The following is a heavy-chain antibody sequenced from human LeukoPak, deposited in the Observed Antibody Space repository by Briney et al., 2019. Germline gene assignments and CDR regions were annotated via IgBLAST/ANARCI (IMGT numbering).Heavy chain of an antibody. J-gene: IGHJ4*02. Sequence: GGSLRLSCSASGLSLSDYGMSWVRQAPGKGLEWVSYITMNSVRIYADSVKGRFTISRDNDKNSVYLQMNTLRDEDTAVYYCAGNGYSGTYYRYLDYWGQGTVVTVSS. CDR1: GLSLSDYG. CDR2: ITMNSVR. CDR3: AGNGYSGTYYRYLDY. V-gene: IGHV3-69-1*02. D-gene: IGHD1-26*01.